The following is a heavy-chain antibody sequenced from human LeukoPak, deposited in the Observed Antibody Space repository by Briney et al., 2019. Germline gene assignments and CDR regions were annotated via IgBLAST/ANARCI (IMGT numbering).Heavy chain of an antibody. CDR1: AGSVSSISYY. Sequence: SETLSLTCTVSAGSVSSISYYWGWIRQPPGKDLEWIGRIYYSGSYLYNPSRESRVTIAVDTTKNQVSLKLSSVTAADTAVYYCARGYYDSSGYLDYWGQGTLVTVSS. D-gene: IGHD3-22*01. J-gene: IGHJ4*02. V-gene: IGHV4-39*01. CDR2: IYYSGSY. CDR3: ARGYYDSSGYLDY.